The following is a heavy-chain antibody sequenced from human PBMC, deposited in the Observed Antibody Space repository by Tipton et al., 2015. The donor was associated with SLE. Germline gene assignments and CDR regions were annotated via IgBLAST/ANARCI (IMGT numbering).Heavy chain of an antibody. J-gene: IGHJ4*02. Sequence: SLRLSCAASGFTFSSYGMHWVRQAPGKGLEWVAFKRYDGSNKYYADSVKGRFTISRDNSKNTLYLQMNSLRAEDTAIYYCARRNPDSGSFHFDYWGQGTLVTVSS. D-gene: IGHD1-26*01. CDR2: KRYDGSNK. V-gene: IGHV3-30*02. CDR1: GFTFSSYG. CDR3: ARRNPDSGSFHFDY.